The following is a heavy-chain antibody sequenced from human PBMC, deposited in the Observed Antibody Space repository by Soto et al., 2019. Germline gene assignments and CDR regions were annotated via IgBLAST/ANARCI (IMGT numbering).Heavy chain of an antibody. J-gene: IGHJ4*02. CDR1: SGSISSSNW. CDR3: ASKMYYDILTGDGPFDY. Sequence: QVQLQESGPGLVKPSGTLSLTCAVSSGSISSSNWWSWVRQPPGKGLEWIGEIYHSGSTNYNPSLKSRVTISVDKSKNQFSLKLSSVTAADTAVYYCASKMYYDILTGDGPFDYWGQGTLVTVSS. D-gene: IGHD3-9*01. CDR2: IYHSGST. V-gene: IGHV4-4*02.